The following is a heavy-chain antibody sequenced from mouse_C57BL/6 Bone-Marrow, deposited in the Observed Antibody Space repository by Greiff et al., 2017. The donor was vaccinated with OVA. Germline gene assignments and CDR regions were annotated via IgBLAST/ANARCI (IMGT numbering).Heavy chain of an antibody. J-gene: IGHJ1*03. D-gene: IGHD1-1*01. CDR2: ISYDGSN. CDR3: ARETITTVLYWYFDV. V-gene: IGHV3-6*01. Sequence: DVQLQESGPGLVKPSQSLSLTCSVTGYSITSGYYWNWIRQFPGNKLEWMGYISYDGSNNYNPSLKNRISITRDTSKNQFFLKLNSVTTEDTATYYCARETITTVLYWYFDVWGTGTTVTVSS. CDR1: GYSITSGYY.